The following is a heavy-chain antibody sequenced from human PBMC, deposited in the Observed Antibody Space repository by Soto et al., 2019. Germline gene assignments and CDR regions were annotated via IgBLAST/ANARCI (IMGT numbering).Heavy chain of an antibody. J-gene: IGHJ4*02. Sequence: GGSLRLSCAASGFTFSSYAMSWVRQASGKGLEWVSAISGSGGSTYYADSVKGRFTISRDNSKNTLYLQMNSLRAEDTAVYYCAKGTEDDSSGYYYVSSYYVDYWGQGTLVTVSS. CDR2: ISGSGGST. V-gene: IGHV3-23*01. CDR3: AKGTEDDSSGYYYVSSYYVDY. CDR1: GFTFSSYA. D-gene: IGHD3-22*01.